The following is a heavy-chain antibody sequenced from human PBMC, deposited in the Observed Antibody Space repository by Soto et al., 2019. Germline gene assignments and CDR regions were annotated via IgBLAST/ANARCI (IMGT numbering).Heavy chain of an antibody. CDR3: ARDRHGYFDY. CDR1: GFTFSSYG. D-gene: IGHD6-6*01. V-gene: IGHV3-33*01. J-gene: IGHJ4*02. CDR2: IWYDGSNK. Sequence: PGGSLSLPCAASGFTFSSYGMHWVRQAPGKGLEWVAVIWYDGSNKYYADSVKGRFTISRDNSKNTLYLQMNSLRAEDTAVYYCARDRHGYFDYWGQGTLVTVSS.